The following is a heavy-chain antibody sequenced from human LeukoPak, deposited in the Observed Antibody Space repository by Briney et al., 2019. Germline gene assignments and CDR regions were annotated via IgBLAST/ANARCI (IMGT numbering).Heavy chain of an antibody. CDR3: ARGVMATIVQFDY. V-gene: IGHV4-59*01. D-gene: IGHD5-24*01. CDR1: GGSISRYY. J-gene: IGHJ4*02. CDR2: IYYSGST. Sequence: SETLSLTCTVSGGSISRYYWSWIRQPPGKGLEWIGYIYYSGSTNYNPSFKSRVTTSVDTSKNQFSLKLSSVTAADTAVYYCARGVMATIVQFDYWGQGTLVTVSS.